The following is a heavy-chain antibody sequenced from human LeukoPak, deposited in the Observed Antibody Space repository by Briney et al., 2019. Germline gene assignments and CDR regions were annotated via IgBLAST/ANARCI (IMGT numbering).Heavy chain of an antibody. CDR2: ISYDGSKK. CDR3: ARGSGMAAAGILPMYY. D-gene: IGHD6-13*01. Sequence: GGSLRLSRAASGFTFSSYATHWVRPAPHRGLGWVSDISYDGSKKYYAQSAKGPFTISTDNTKKTLYLQMNTLRAEGTAVYIRARGSGMAAAGILPMYYGGRGTLVTVSS. V-gene: IGHV3-30*01. J-gene: IGHJ4*02. CDR1: GFTFSSYA.